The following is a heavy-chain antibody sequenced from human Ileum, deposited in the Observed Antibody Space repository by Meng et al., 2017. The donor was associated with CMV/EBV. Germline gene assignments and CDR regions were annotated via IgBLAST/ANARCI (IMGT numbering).Heavy chain of an antibody. J-gene: IGHJ4*02. V-gene: IGHV1-69*04. D-gene: IGHD4-17*01. CDR1: VGTFTNYA. Sequence: CKTSVGTFTNYAINWVQQAPGQGLEWMGSIVPMVGFPNYAQKLQGRVTISADTSASTGYMELSSLRFEDTAMYYCARIAYGAHFDDWGQGTLVTVSS. CDR2: IVPMVGFP. CDR3: ARIAYGAHFDD.